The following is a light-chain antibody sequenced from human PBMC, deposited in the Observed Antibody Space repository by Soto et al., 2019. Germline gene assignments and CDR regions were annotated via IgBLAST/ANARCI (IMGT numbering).Light chain of an antibody. CDR1: NRDVGSYNL. CDR3: AAWDDSLSSPV. J-gene: IGLJ3*02. Sequence: QSALTQPASVSGSPGQSITIACTGTNRDVGSYNLVSWYQQRPGEAPKLIISEVRNRPSGISYRFTGSKSGNTASLTISGLQAEDEADYYCAAWDDSLSSPVFGGGTKVTVL. V-gene: IGLV2-14*01. CDR2: EVR.